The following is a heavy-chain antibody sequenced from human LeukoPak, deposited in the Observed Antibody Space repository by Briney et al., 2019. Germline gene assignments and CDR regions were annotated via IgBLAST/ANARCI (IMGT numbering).Heavy chain of an antibody. CDR2: IYTSGST. Sequence: SETLSLTCTVSGGSISGYYWSWIRQPAGKGLEWIGRIYTSGSTTYNPSLKSRVTMSVDTSRNQFSLKLSSLTAADTAIYYCARGIESYGDYGYWGQGILVTVSS. V-gene: IGHV4-4*07. D-gene: IGHD4-17*01. CDR3: ARGIESYGDYGY. J-gene: IGHJ4*02. CDR1: GGSISGYY.